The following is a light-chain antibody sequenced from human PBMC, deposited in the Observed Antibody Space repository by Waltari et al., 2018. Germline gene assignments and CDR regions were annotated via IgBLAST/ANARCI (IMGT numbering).Light chain of an antibody. CDR3: AAWDDSLSGLV. CDR2: KNN. V-gene: IGLV1-47*01. CDR1: SSNIGSNY. Sequence: QSVLTQPPSASGTPGPKVTISCHGSSSNIGSNYVYWYQQFPGTAPKLLIVKNNQRPSGVPDRFSDSKSGTSASLAINGLRSEDEADYYCAAWDDSLSGLVLGGGTKVTVL. J-gene: IGLJ3*02.